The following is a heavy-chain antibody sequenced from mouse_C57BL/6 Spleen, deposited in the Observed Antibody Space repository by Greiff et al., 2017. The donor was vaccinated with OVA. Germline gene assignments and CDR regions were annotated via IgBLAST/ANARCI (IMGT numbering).Heavy chain of an antibody. J-gene: IGHJ4*01. CDR1: GYTFTGYW. V-gene: IGHV1-9*01. Sequence: VNLVESGAELMKPGASVKLSCKATGYTFTGYWIEWVKQRPGHGLEWIGEILPGSGSTNYNEKFKGKATFTADTSSNTAYMQLSSLTTEDSAIYYCARGAYYSNYEGSWNYAMDYWGQGTSVTVSS. D-gene: IGHD2-5*01. CDR3: ARGAYYSNYEGSWNYAMDY. CDR2: ILPGSGST.